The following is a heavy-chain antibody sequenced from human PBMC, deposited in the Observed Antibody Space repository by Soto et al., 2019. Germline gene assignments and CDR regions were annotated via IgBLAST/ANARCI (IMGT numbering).Heavy chain of an antibody. J-gene: IGHJ4*02. Sequence: PGGSLRLSCAASGFTFNTYWMTWVRQAPGKGLEWVANIKQDGSETYYVDYVKGRFTISRDNAKNSLYLQMNSLRAEDTAVYYCAKARAQYYDFWSGYPVDYWGQGTLVTVSS. V-gene: IGHV3-7*05. D-gene: IGHD3-3*01. CDR2: IKQDGSET. CDR3: AKARAQYYDFWSGYPVDY. CDR1: GFTFNTYW.